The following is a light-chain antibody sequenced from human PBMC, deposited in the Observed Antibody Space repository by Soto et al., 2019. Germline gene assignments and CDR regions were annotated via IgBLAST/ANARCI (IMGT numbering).Light chain of an antibody. Sequence: DIVMTQSPLYLPVNPGEPASISCRSSQSLLDSDGYKYLDWYVQKPGQSPQLLIYLGSNRASGVPDRFSGSGSCTDFTLRISRGETEDVGVYYCMQALQTPLTFGGGTRLEIK. V-gene: IGKV2-28*01. J-gene: IGKJ4*01. CDR3: MQALQTPLT. CDR2: LGS. CDR1: QSLLDSDGYKY.